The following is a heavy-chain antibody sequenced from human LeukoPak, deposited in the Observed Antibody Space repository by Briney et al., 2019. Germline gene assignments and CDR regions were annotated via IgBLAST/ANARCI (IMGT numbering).Heavy chain of an antibody. CDR1: GLPFDEYT. CDR2: ISWYCARR. D-gene: IGHD6-19*01. J-gene: IGHJ4*02. CDR3: VKDLVAAAENVRGWYPMDY. V-gene: IGHV3-43*01. Sequence: GGSLRLFCGASGLPFDEYTMHWVSQAPARGLAWVYLISWYCARRHNGDSVKGRFSISRENRKNSLYLQMNSLRTEDTALYYCVKDLVAAAENVRGWYPMDYWGQGTLVTVSS.